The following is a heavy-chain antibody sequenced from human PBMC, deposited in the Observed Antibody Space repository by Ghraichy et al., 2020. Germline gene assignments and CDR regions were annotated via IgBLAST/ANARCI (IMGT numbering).Heavy chain of an antibody. D-gene: IGHD3-10*01. CDR2: IKQDEGET. CDR3: ARDSQLWFGRLLHHQFYAMDV. V-gene: IGHV3-7*03. J-gene: IGHJ6*02. Sequence: GGSLRLSCAASGFTFSSYWMSWVRQAPGKGLEWVANIKQDEGETYYVDSVKGRFTISRDNAKNSLFLQMDSLRAEDTAVYYCARDSQLWFGRLLHHQFYAMDVWGQGTTVTVS. CDR1: GFTFSSYW.